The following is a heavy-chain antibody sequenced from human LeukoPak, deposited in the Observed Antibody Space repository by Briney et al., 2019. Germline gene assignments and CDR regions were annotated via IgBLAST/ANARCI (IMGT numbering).Heavy chain of an antibody. D-gene: IGHD3-9*01. CDR2: IFYSGST. V-gene: IGHV4-39*01. Sequence: PSETLSLTCTVSGGSISSSIYYWGWIRQPPGKGLEWIGSIFYSGSTYYNPSLKSRVTISVDTSKNQFSLRLSFVTAADTAVYYCARSLLTGYCDYWGQGTLVTVSS. J-gene: IGHJ4*02. CDR3: ARSLLTGYCDY. CDR1: GGSISSSIYY.